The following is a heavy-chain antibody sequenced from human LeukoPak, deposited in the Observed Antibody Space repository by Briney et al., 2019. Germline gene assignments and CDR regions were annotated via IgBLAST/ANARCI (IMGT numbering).Heavy chain of an antibody. CDR2: INPNSGGT. CDR3: AAGPVYDYFEF. Sequence: ASVKVSCKASAYSFTDYYIHWVRQAPGQGVEWMGWINPNSGGTNSAQKFQVRITLTRDTSISTAYMELSRLGSDDTAVYYCAAGPVYDYFEFWGQGTLVTVSS. J-gene: IGHJ4*02. V-gene: IGHV1-2*02. CDR1: AYSFTDYY. D-gene: IGHD3-22*01.